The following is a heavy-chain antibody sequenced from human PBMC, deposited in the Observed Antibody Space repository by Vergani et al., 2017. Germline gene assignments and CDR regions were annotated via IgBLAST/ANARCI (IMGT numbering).Heavy chain of an antibody. CDR1: GGSVSSGSYY. Sequence: QVQLQESGPGLVKPSETLSLTCTVSGGSVSSGSYYWSWIRQPPGKGLEWIGYIYYSGSTNYNHSLKSRVTISVDTSKNQFSLKLSSVTAADTAVYYCAREGYSSSWGGFDPWGQGTLVTVSS. V-gene: IGHV4-61*01. CDR2: IYYSGST. CDR3: AREGYSSSWGGFDP. D-gene: IGHD6-13*01. J-gene: IGHJ5*02.